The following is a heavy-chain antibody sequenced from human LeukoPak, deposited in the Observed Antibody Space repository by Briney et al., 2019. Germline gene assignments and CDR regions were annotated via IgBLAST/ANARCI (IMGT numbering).Heavy chain of an antibody. CDR2: MNPNSGNT. Sequence: ASVKVSCKASGYTFTSYDINWVRQATGQGLEWMGWMNPNSGNTGYAQKFQGRVTITRNTSISTAYMELSSLRSEDTAVYYCARSIVVVPAASRHNWFDPWGQGTLVTVSS. CDR3: ARSIVVVPAASRHNWFDP. D-gene: IGHD2-2*01. CDR1: GYTFTSYD. V-gene: IGHV1-8*03. J-gene: IGHJ5*02.